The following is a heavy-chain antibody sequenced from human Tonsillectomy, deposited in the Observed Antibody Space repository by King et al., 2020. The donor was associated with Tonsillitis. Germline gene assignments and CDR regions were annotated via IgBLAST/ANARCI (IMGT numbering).Heavy chain of an antibody. D-gene: IGHD2-15*01. V-gene: IGHV3-49*03. CDR1: GFTFGDCA. CDR2: IRSKGDGGTT. CDR3: SRVVTSRRWTFDHYHYRDV. J-gene: IGHJ6*03. Sequence: VQLVESGGGLVQPGRSLRLSCTASGFTFGDCAMSWLRQAPGKGLEWVTFIRSKGDGGTTEYAASVKGRFTISRDDSKSIAYLQMNSLKTGDTAVYYCSRVVTSRRWTFDHYHYRDVWGKGTTVPVPS.